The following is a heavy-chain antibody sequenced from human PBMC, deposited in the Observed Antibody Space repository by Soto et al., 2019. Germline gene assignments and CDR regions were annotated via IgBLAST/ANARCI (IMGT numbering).Heavy chain of an antibody. CDR1: GYTFTNYG. V-gene: IGHV1-18*01. CDR3: ARGSSPVDFDY. J-gene: IGHJ4*02. Sequence: QVQLVQSGAEVKKPGASVQVSCKASGYTFTNYGINWVRQAPGQGLEWMGWINTYNGNTNFAQRLQGRVTMTTEASTSTDDMELRSLRSDDTAVYYCARGSSPVDFDYWGQGTLVTVSS. CDR2: INTYNGNT. D-gene: IGHD6-13*01.